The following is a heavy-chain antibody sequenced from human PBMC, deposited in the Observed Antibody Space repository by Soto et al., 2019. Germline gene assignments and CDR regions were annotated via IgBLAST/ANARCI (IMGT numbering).Heavy chain of an antibody. CDR1: GGSISSGGYY. CDR3: ARVVITFGGVIRNGWFDP. Sequence: QVQLQESGPGLVKPSQTLSLTCTVSGGSISSGGYYWSWIRQHPGKGLGWIGYIYYSGSTYYNPSLKSRVTISVDTSKNQFSLKLSSVTAADTAVYYCARVVITFGGVIRNGWFDPWGQGTLVTVSS. V-gene: IGHV4-31*03. D-gene: IGHD3-16*02. CDR2: IYYSGST. J-gene: IGHJ5*02.